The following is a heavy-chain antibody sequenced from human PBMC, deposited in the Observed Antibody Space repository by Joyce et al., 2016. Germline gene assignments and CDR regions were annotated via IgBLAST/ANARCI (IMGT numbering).Heavy chain of an antibody. CDR3: ARLYGSGSYCLDY. V-gene: IGHV4-39*07. CDR2: IYYSGIT. CDR1: GGSISSTSYY. D-gene: IGHD3-10*01. Sequence: QLQLQESGPGQVKPSETLSLTCTVSGGSISSTSYYWSWIRQPAGKRLEWIGSIYYSGITYYTPSLKSRVSISVDTSNNQFSLRLSSVTAADTAMYYCARLYGSGSYCLDYWGQGSLVTVSS. J-gene: IGHJ4*02.